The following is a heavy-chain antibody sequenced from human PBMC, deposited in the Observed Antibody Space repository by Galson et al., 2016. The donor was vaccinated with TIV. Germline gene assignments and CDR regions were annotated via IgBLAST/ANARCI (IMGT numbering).Heavy chain of an antibody. D-gene: IGHD3-22*01. Sequence: SETLSLTCTVSGDSMNTYYWTWIRQPPGKGLEWIGHVYYSGSTDYNPSLKSRVTISVDSSKNQFSLNLNSVTAADTAIYYCARDRRTYYLNGAFDIWGQGTMVTVSS. V-gene: IGHV4-59*12. CDR1: GDSMNTYY. CDR2: VYYSGST. CDR3: ARDRRTYYLNGAFDI. J-gene: IGHJ3*02.